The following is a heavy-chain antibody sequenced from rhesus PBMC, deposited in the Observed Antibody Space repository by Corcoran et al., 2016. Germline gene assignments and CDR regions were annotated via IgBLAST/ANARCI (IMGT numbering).Heavy chain of an antibody. Sequence: QVQLVQSGAEVKKPGSSVKVSCKASGYTLTDYFMHWVRQAPRQGLEWMGWINPYNGNKKYAQKFQGRFTMTRDTSTSTAYMELSSLRSEDTAVYYCARDPSITMIVVITQKWYFDLWGPGTPITISS. V-gene: IGHV1S2*01. CDR1: GYTLTDYF. CDR3: ARDPSITMIVVITQKWYFDL. D-gene: IGHD3-28*01. J-gene: IGHJ2*01. CDR2: INPYNGNK.